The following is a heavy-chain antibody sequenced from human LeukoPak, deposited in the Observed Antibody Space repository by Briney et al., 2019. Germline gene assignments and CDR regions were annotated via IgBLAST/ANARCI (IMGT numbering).Heavy chain of an antibody. D-gene: IGHD3-22*01. CDR1: GFTFSSYS. V-gene: IGHV3-48*01. CDR2: ISSSSTI. Sequence: PGGSLRLSCAASGFTFSSYSMNWVRQAPGKGLEWVSSISSSSTIYYADSVKGRFTISRDNAKNSLYLQLNSLRAEDTAVYYCARVLHKRNYDSSDYYGSWGQGTLVTVSS. J-gene: IGHJ5*02. CDR3: ARVLHKRNYDSSDYYGS.